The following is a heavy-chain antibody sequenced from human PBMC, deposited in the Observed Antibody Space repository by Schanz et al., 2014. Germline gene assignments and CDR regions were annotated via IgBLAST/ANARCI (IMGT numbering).Heavy chain of an antibody. J-gene: IGHJ6*02. CDR2: ISGYHGHT. CDR1: GYTFNNHG. D-gene: IGHD3-10*01. CDR3: VRDAGWAFGDYHGMDV. V-gene: IGHV1-18*01. Sequence: QVQLVQSGGEVKKPGASATVSCKASGYTFNNHGISWVRQAPGQGLEWMGWISGYHGHTNYAEKVHGRVTMTTDTSTSTAYMELRSLISDDTAVYYCVRDAGWAFGDYHGMDVWGQGTSVNVSS.